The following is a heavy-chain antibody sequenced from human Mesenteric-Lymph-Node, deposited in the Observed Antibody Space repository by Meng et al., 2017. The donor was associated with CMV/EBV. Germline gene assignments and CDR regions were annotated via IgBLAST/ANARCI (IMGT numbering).Heavy chain of an antibody. V-gene: IGHV3-48*03. J-gene: IGHJ6*02. CDR3: ASGAHSTSYYGPYYYSGMDV. D-gene: IGHD2-2*01. Sequence: GESLKISCAASGFTFSSYEMNWVRQAPGKGLEWVSYISSSGSTIYYADSVKGRFTISRDNAKNSLYLQMNSLRAEDTAVYYCASGAHSTSYYGPYYYSGMDVWGQGTTVTSP. CDR2: ISSSGSTI. CDR1: GFTFSSYE.